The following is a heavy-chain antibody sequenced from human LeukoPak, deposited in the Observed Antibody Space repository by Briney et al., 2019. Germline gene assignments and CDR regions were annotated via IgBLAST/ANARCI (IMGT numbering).Heavy chain of an antibody. Sequence: SETLSLTCTVSGGPISSTNYYWGWIRQPPGKRPEWIGNIYYSGSSYYNPSLQSRGTISVDSSKNQFSLRLSSVTAADTAVYYCARILILSSGWTPFDYWAREPWSPSPQ. CDR1: GGPISSTNYY. CDR2: IYYSGSS. V-gene: IGHV4-39*01. CDR3: ARILILSSGWTPFDY. J-gene: IGHJ4*02. D-gene: IGHD6-19*01.